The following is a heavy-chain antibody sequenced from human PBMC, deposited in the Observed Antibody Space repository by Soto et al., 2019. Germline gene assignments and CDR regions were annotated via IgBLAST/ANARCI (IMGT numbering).Heavy chain of an antibody. CDR2: MNPNSGNT. CDR1: GYTFTSYD. V-gene: IGHV1-8*01. CDR3: ARCYCSVGSCYTCWHFDL. J-gene: IGHJ2*01. D-gene: IGHD2-15*01. Sequence: ASVKVSCKASGYTFTSYDINWVRQATGQGLEWMGWMNPNSGNTGYAQKFQGRVTMTTDTSTNTAYMELRSLRSEDTALYYCARCYCSVGSCYTCWHFDLWGRGTLVTVSS.